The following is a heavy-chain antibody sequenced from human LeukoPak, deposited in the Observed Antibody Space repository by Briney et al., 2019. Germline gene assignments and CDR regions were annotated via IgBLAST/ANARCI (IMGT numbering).Heavy chain of an antibody. J-gene: IGHJ6*02. CDR2: IYTSGST. CDR3: ARSTRCSTSCPSDYYGMDV. V-gene: IGHV4-4*07. Sequence: PSETLSLTCTVAGGSISSYYWSWIRQPAGKGLEWIGRIYTSGSTNYNPSLKSRVTMSVDTSKNQFSLKLSSVTAADTAVYYCARSTRCSTSCPSDYYGMDVWGQGTTVTVSS. CDR1: GGSISSYY. D-gene: IGHD2-2*01.